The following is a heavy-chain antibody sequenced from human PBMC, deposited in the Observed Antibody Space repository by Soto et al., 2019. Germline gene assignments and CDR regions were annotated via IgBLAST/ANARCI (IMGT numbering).Heavy chain of an antibody. V-gene: IGHV3-9*01. CDR3: AKDRLALGYCSSTSCYYGMDV. D-gene: IGHD2-2*01. Sequence: EVQLLESGGGLVQPGGSLRLSCAASGFTFSTYAMSWVRQAPGKGLEWVSGISWNSGSIGYADSVKGRFTISRDNAKNSLYLQMNSLRAEDTALYYCAKDRLALGYCSSTSCYYGMDVWGQGTTVTVSS. J-gene: IGHJ6*02. CDR2: ISWNSGSI. CDR1: GFTFSTYA.